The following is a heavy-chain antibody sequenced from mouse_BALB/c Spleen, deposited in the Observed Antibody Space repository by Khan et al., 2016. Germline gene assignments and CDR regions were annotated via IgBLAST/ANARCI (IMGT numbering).Heavy chain of an antibody. D-gene: IGHD2-4*01. CDR3: SRGVYDYEFAY. CDR2: IDPANGNT. J-gene: IGHJ3*01. CDR1: GFNIKDTY. Sequence: VQLQQSGAELVKPGASVKLSCTVSGFNIKDTYMHWVNQRPEQGLEWIGRIDPANGNTTYDPKFQDKATITADTYSTTAYLQLSSLTSEDTTVYYCSRGVYDYEFAYWGQGTLVTVSA. V-gene: IGHV14-3*02.